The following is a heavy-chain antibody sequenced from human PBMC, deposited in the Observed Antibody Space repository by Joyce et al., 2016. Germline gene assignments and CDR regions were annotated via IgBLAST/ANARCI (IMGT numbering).Heavy chain of an antibody. V-gene: IGHV5-51*01. CDR1: GYSFTSYW. CDR3: ARRRASGYDPFDI. J-gene: IGHJ3*02. D-gene: IGHD5-12*01. CDR2: TYPGDSDV. Sequence: EVQLVQSGAEVKKPGESLKISCKGSGYSFTSYWIGWVRQMPGKGREWMGITYPGDSDVRYSPSFQCQVTISADKSISTAYLQWSILKASDTAKYYCARRRASGYDPFDIWGQGTMVTVSS.